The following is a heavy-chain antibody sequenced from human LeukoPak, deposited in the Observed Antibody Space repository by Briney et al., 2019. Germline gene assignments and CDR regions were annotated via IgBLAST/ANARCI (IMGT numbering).Heavy chain of an antibody. CDR1: GRSISSSSYY. CDR2: IYYSEST. D-gene: IGHD3-22*01. V-gene: IGHV4-39*01. Sequence: TSSETLSLTCTVSGRSISSSSYYWGWIRQPPGKGLEWFGSIYYSESTYYNPSLKSRVTISVDTSKNQFSLKLSSVTAADTAVYYCARQLNTYYYDSSGYPFDYWGQGTLVTVSS. CDR3: ARQLNTYYYDSSGYPFDY. J-gene: IGHJ4*02.